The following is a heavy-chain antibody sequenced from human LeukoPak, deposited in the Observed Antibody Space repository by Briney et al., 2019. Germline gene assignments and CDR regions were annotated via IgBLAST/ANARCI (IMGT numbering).Heavy chain of an antibody. CDR1: GGSISSSSYY. D-gene: IGHD1-26*01. Sequence: SETLSLTCTVSGGSISSSSYYWGWIRQPPGKGLEWIGSIYYSGSTYYNPSLKSRVTISVDTSKNQFSLRLSSVTAADTAVYYCARDRGSYLGDAFDIWGQGTMVTVSS. CDR2: IYYSGST. J-gene: IGHJ3*02. V-gene: IGHV4-39*07. CDR3: ARDRGSYLGDAFDI.